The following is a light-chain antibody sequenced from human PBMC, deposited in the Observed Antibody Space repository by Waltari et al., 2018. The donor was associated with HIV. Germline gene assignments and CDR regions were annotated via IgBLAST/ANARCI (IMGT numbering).Light chain of an antibody. Sequence: QSVLTQPPSASGTPGQRVTISCSGSSSNIGTNPVHWYQQVSGPAPKPLVYTNSQRPSRVPDRVSGLNTRTSAHRAISGLQPEVEADYFRAAWDDSLNAWVFGGGTKLTVL. J-gene: IGLJ3*02. CDR2: TNS. CDR3: AAWDDSLNAWV. V-gene: IGLV1-44*01. CDR1: SSNIGTNP.